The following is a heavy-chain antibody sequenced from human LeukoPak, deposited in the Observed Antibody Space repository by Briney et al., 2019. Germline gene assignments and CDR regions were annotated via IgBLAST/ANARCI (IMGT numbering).Heavy chain of an antibody. CDR3: AREGFRGRRLGFDY. Sequence: SETLSLTCAVSGGSFSDYQWNWIRQSPGKGLEWLGEISHSGTTTYNPSLKSRVTISVDTSKNQFSLKLSSVTAADTAVYYCAREGFRGRRLGFDYWGQGTLVTVSS. V-gene: IGHV4-34*01. J-gene: IGHJ4*02. CDR1: GGSFSDYQ. D-gene: IGHD1-26*01. CDR2: ISHSGTT.